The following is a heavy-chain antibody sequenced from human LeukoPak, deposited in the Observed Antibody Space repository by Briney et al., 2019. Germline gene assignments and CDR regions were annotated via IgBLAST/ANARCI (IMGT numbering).Heavy chain of an antibody. CDR1: AITLSNYG. CDR2: ISDRGGRT. J-gene: IGHJ4*02. Sequence: GGSLRLACAVSAITLSNYGMSWVRQAPGKWLEWVAGISDRGGRTNYAASVKGRLPISREKPKNTIYLQMNSLRAEDTAVYFCAKRGVVIRVIIVGFHKEAYYFDSWGQGALVTVSS. D-gene: IGHD3-3*01. V-gene: IGHV3-23*01. CDR3: AKRGVVIRVIIVGFHKEAYYFDS.